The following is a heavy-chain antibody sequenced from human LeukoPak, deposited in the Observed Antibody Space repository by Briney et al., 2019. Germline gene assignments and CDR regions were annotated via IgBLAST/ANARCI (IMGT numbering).Heavy chain of an antibody. CDR3: ARDNRRYSSGWYNWFDP. J-gene: IGHJ5*02. CDR2: IYTSGST. D-gene: IGHD6-13*01. V-gene: IGHV4-4*07. Sequence: SGTLSLTCTVSGGSISSYYWSWIRQPAGKGLEWIGRIYTSGSTNYNPSLKSRVTMSVDTSKNQFSLKLSSVTAADTAVYYCARDNRRYSSGWYNWFDPWGQGTLVTVSS. CDR1: GGSISSYY.